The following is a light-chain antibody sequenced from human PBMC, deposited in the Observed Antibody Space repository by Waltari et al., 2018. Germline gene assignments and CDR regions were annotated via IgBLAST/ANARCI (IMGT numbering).Light chain of an antibody. CDR3: MQALQTPRT. V-gene: IGKV2-28*01. J-gene: IGKJ1*01. CDR1: QSLLHSNGYNC. Sequence: DIVLTQSHPSLHVTPGEPASISCSPSQSLLHSNGYNCLDWYLQKPGQSPQLLIYLGSNRASGVPDRFSGSGSGTDFTLKISRVEAEDVGVYYCMQALQTPRTFGQGTKVEIK. CDR2: LGS.